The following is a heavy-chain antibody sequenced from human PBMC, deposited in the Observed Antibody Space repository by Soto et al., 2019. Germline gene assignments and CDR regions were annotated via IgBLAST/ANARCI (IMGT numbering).Heavy chain of an antibody. CDR2: ISYDGINK. CDR1: GFTFSRYA. D-gene: IGHD6-19*01. J-gene: IGHJ4*02. V-gene: IGHV3-30-3*01. CDR3: ARASVRQWLVRGEESDY. Sequence: QVQLVESGGGVVQPGRSLRLSCAASGFTFSRYAMHWVRQAPGKGLEWVAVISYDGINKYYADSVKGRLTISRDNSKDTLYLQMNSLRAEDTAVYYCARASVRQWLVRGEESDYWGQGTLVTVSS.